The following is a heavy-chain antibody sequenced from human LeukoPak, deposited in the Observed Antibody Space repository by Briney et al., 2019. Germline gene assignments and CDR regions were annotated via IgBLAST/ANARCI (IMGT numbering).Heavy chain of an antibody. CDR3: ASTIVYGDYVDY. D-gene: IGHD4-17*01. CDR2: INPSGGST. J-gene: IGHJ4*02. Sequence: ASVKVFCKASGYTFTSYYMHWVRQAPGQGLEWMGIINPSGGSTSYAQKFQGRVTMTRDTSTSTVYMELSSLRSEDTAVYYCASTIVYGDYVDYWGQGTLVTVSS. V-gene: IGHV1-46*01. CDR1: GYTFTSYY.